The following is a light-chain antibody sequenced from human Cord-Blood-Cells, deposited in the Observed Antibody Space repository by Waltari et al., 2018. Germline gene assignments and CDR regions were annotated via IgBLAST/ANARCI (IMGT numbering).Light chain of an antibody. CDR3: CSYAGSSTFV. CDR1: SSDVGSYNL. Sequence: QSALTQPASVSGSPGQSITISCTGTSSDVGSYNLVSWYQQNPGKVPTLMIYEGGKRPSGGSNRLSGSKSGNTASLTISGLQAEDEADYYCCSYAGSSTFVFGTGTKVTVL. V-gene: IGLV2-23*01. CDR2: EGG. J-gene: IGLJ1*01.